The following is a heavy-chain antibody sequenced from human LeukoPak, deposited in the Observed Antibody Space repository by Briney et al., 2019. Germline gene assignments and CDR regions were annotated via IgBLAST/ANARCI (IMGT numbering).Heavy chain of an antibody. CDR3: ARTYFLRSWFDP. V-gene: IGHV4-34*01. D-gene: IGHD3-10*01. J-gene: IGHJ5*02. CDR1: GGSFSGYY. CDR2: INHCGST. Sequence: SETLSLTCAVYGGSFSGYYWSWIRQPPGKGLEWIGEINHCGSTNYNPSLKSRVTISVDTSKNQFSLKLSSVTAADTAVYYCARTYFLRSWFDPWGQGTLVTVSS.